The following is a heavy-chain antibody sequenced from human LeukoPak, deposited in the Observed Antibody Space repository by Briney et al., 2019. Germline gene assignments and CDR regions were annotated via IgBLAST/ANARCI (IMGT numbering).Heavy chain of an antibody. CDR1: GFSFGKYW. J-gene: IGHJ4*02. D-gene: IGHD6-19*01. CDR2: ISYDGSYN. V-gene: IGHV3-30*18. CDR3: AKAHSSGWYYFDY. Sequence: GGSLRLSCVASGFSFGKYWMSWVRQAPGKGLEWVAVISYDGSYNYYADSVKGRFIISRDNSKNTLYLQMNSLRAEDTAVYYCAKAHSSGWYYFDYWGQGTLVTVSS.